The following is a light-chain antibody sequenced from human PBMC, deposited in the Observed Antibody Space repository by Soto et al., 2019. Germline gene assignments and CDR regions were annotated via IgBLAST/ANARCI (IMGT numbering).Light chain of an antibody. CDR3: SSFTWSSTLQ. V-gene: IGLV2-14*01. Sequence: QSVLTQPASVSGSPGQSITISYTGTSSDVGAYNYVSWFQQHPGKAPKLIIYEDSNRPTGVSNRFSGSKSGNTASLTISGLQAEDGADYYCSSFTWSSTLQFGGGTKLTVL. CDR2: EDS. CDR1: SSDVGAYNY. J-gene: IGLJ3*02.